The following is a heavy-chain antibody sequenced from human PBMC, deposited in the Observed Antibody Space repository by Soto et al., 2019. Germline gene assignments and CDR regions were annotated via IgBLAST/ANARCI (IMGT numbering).Heavy chain of an antibody. V-gene: IGHV3-7*04. CDR3: ARASGDYVAGWYHYAMDV. Sequence: EVQLVESGGALVQPGGSLRLSCAASGFTFTSYWMTWVRQAPGKGLEWVANVKQDGSEKFYVDSVKGRFTISRDNAKNSXXLQMNSLRAEDTAVYYCARASGDYVAGWYHYAMDVWGQGTTVSVSS. J-gene: IGHJ6*02. CDR1: GFTFTSYW. D-gene: IGHD4-17*01. CDR2: VKQDGSEK.